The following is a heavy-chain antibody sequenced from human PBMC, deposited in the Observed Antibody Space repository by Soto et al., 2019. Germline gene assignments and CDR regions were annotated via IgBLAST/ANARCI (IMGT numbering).Heavy chain of an antibody. CDR3: ARDMGFGLSDY. CDR1: GYTFTSYA. CDR2: INAGNGNT. J-gene: IGHJ4*02. Sequence: ASVKVSCKASGYTFTSYAMDWVRQAPGQRLEWMGWINAGNGNTKYSQKFQGRVTITRDTSASTAYMELSSLSSEDTAVYYCARDMGFGLSDYWGQGTLVTVSS. D-gene: IGHD3-10*01. V-gene: IGHV1-3*01.